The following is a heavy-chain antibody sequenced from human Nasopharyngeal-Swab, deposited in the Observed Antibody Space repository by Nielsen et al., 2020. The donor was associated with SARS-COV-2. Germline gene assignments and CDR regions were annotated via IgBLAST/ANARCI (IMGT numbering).Heavy chain of an antibody. CDR3: TKSGSGYSPDKLYYMDV. V-gene: IGHV3-23*01. D-gene: IGHD6-13*01. CDR2: ISGSGGST. Sequence: GESLKISCAASGFTFSSYVMSWVRQAPGKGLELVSAISGSGGSTYYADPVKGRFTIPRDNSKNTLYLQMNSLRAEDTDVYYCTKSGSGYSPDKLYYMDVWGKGTTVTVSS. CDR1: GFTFSSYV. J-gene: IGHJ6*03.